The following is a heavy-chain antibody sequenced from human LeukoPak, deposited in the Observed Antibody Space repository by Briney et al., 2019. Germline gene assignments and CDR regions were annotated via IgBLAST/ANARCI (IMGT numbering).Heavy chain of an antibody. V-gene: IGHV1-8*01. CDR1: GYIFTSYD. Sequence: ASVKVSCKASGYIFTSYDINWVRQATGQGLEWMGWMNPNSGNTGYAQKFQGRVTMTRNTSISTAYMELSSLRSEDTAVYYCARGVVVTMVRGVNDAFDIWGQGTMVTVSS. CDR3: ARGVVVTMVRGVNDAFDI. J-gene: IGHJ3*02. D-gene: IGHD3-10*01. CDR2: MNPNSGNT.